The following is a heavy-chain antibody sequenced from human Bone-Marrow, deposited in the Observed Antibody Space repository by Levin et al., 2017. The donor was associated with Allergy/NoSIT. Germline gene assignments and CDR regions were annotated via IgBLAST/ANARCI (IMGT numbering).Heavy chain of an antibody. Sequence: GESLKISCKGSGYRFTSYWIGWVRQMPGKGLEWVGLIYPGDSDTRYSPSFQGQVTISADKSISTAYLHWNSLKASDTAKYYCARRGVQDYYYYVDVWGKGTTVTVSS. J-gene: IGHJ6*03. CDR2: IYPGDSDT. V-gene: IGHV5-51*01. CDR1: GYRFTSYW. D-gene: IGHD2-15*01. CDR3: ARRGVQDYYYYVDV.